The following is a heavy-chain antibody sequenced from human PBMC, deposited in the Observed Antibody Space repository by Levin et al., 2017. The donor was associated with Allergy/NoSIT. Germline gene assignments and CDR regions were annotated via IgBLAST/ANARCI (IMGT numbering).Heavy chain of an antibody. CDR1: GFTFSNAW. V-gene: IGHV3-15*01. CDR3: TTDLREGIGRTILV. Sequence: PGGSLRLSCAASGFTFSNAWMSWVRQAPGKGLEWVGRIKSKTDGGTTDYAAPVKGRFTISRDDSKNTLYLQMNSLKTEDTAVYYCTTDLREGIGRTILVWGQGTLVTVSS. CDR2: IKSKTDGGTT. J-gene: IGHJ4*02. D-gene: IGHD3-3*01.